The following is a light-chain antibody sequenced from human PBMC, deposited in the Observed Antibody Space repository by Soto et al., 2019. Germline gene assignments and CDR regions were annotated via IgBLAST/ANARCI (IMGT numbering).Light chain of an antibody. J-gene: IGKJ1*01. CDR2: GAS. V-gene: IGKV3-15*01. CDR3: QQYNNWPT. Sequence: EIVMTQSPAILSLSPGGRATLSCRASQSVRSNLAWYQQKPGQAPRLLIYGASTRATGIPARFSGSGSGTLFPLTISSMKSEFVAVDYCQQYNNWPTFGQGTKVDIK. CDR1: QSVRSN.